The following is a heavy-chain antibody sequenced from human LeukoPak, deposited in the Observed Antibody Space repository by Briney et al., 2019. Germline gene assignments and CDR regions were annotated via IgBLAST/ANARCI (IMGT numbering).Heavy chain of an antibody. CDR2: ISGSGGST. Sequence: GGSLRLSCAASGFTFSSYGMSWVRQAPGKGLEWVSAISGSGGSTYYADSVKGRFTISRDNSKNTLYLQMNSLRAEDTAVYYCAKEGGLVPAAGVDFDYWGQGTLVTVSS. CDR3: AKEGGLVPAAGVDFDY. CDR1: GFTFSSYG. D-gene: IGHD2-2*01. J-gene: IGHJ4*02. V-gene: IGHV3-23*01.